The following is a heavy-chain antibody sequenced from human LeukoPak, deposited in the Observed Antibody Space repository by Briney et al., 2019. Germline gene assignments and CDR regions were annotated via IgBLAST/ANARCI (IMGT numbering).Heavy chain of an antibody. CDR3: ARGYDYSNYDY. Sequence: PSETLSLTCTVSGGSISSGGYYWSWIRQHPGKGLEWIGYIYYSGSTYYNPSLKSRVTISVDTSKNQFSLKLSSVTAADTALYYCARGYDYSNYDYWGQGTLVTVSS. D-gene: IGHD4-11*01. V-gene: IGHV4-31*03. J-gene: IGHJ4*02. CDR1: GGSISSGGYY. CDR2: IYYSGST.